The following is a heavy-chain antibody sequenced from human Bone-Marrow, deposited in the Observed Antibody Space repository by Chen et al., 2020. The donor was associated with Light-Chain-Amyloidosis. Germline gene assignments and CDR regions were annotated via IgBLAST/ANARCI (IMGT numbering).Heavy chain of an antibody. CDR1: GGASSSYA. Sequence: QVQLVQSAAEVKKPGSAVKVSCKSLGGASSSYAISWVRQAPGQGLEWMGSISPIDRTSTYAQRFEGRVAITTSESATTAYMELRSLRSDDTALYYCARVHDDVLTGSPQGFQEWGQGTQVTVSS. CDR3: ARVHDDVLTGSPQGFQE. V-gene: IGHV1-69*05. D-gene: IGHD3-9*01. CDR2: ISPIDRTS. J-gene: IGHJ1*01.